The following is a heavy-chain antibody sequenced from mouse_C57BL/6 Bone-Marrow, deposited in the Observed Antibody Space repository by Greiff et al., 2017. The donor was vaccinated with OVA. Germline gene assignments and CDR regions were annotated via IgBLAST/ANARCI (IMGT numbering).Heavy chain of an antibody. Sequence: VQLQQSGAELARPGASVELSCKASGYTFTSYGISWVKQRTGPGLEWIGEIYPRSGNTYYNEKFKGKATLTADKSSSTAYMELRSLTSEDSAVYFCARWRKGKVPSMDYWGQGTSVTVSS. V-gene: IGHV1-81*01. CDR1: GYTFTSYG. CDR3: ARWRKGKVPSMDY. CDR2: IYPRSGNT. D-gene: IGHD1-3*01. J-gene: IGHJ4*01.